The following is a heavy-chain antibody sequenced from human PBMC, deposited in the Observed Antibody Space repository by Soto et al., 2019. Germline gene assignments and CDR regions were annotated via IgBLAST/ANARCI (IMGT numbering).Heavy chain of an antibody. D-gene: IGHD2-2*01. CDR1: GFTFRNAW. CDR2: IRSKTHGETT. V-gene: IGHV3-15*07. CDR3: TTLYRLDP. Sequence: EMQLVESGGGFVRPGESLRLSCAASGFTFRNAWISWVRQAPGKGLEWVGRIRSKTHGETTDYAAPVKGRFTISRDDSKVMLYLQMSSLKTEDTAVYYCTTLYRLDPWGQGTLVTVSS. J-gene: IGHJ5*02.